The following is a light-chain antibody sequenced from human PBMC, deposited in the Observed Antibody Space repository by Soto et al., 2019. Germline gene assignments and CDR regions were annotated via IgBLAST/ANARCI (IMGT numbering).Light chain of an antibody. V-gene: IGLV3-1*01. Sequence: SYELAQPPSVSVSPGQTASITCSGDKLGYKYVCWYQQKPGQTPVLVIYQDRKRPSGIPERFSGSNSGNTATLTISGTQAMDEADYYCQAWDSTTVVFGGGTKVTVL. J-gene: IGLJ2*01. CDR1: KLGYKY. CDR2: QDR. CDR3: QAWDSTTVV.